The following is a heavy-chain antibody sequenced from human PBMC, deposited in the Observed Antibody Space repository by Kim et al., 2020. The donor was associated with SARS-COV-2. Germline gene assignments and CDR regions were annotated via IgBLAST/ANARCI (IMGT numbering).Heavy chain of an antibody. CDR3: ARQIGVLPPAEPGAFWGGYFDD. Sequence: ASVKVSCKTSGYTFTDNYIHWVRPAPGQGLEWLGFINPRDSRTNYAQKFQGRVTVTSDTSTSTVYMQLSGLTSEDTAVYYCARQIGVLPPAEPGAFWGGYFDDWGQGSLVTVSS. CDR1: GYTFTDNY. V-gene: IGHV1-46*01. J-gene: IGHJ4*02. CDR2: INPRDSRT. D-gene: IGHD3-3*01.